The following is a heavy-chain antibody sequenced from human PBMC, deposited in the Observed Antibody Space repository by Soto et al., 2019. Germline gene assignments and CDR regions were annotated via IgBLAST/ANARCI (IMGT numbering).Heavy chain of an antibody. CDR3: ARSPGGWLYYFDY. J-gene: IGHJ4*02. CDR1: GYTFTSYA. V-gene: IGHV1-3*05. Sequence: QVQLVQSGAEEKKPGASVKVSCKASGYTFTSYAMHWVRQAPGQRLEWMGWINAGNGNTKYSQKFQGRVTITRDTSASTAYMELSSLRSEDTAVYYCARSPGGWLYYFDYWGQGTLVTVSS. D-gene: IGHD6-19*01. CDR2: INAGNGNT.